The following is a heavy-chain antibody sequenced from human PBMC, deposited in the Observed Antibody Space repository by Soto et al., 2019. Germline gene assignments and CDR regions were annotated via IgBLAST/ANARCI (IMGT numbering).Heavy chain of an antibody. CDR3: AKDLQGHWKHDH. J-gene: IGHJ5*02. V-gene: IGHV3-23*01. CDR1: GFTFSSYA. D-gene: IGHD1-1*01. CDR2: ISGSGGAT. Sequence: EVQLLESGGGLVQPGGSLRLSCAASGFTFSSYAMGWVRQAPGKGLEWVSGISGSGGATYYADSVKGRFTISRDNSKNTLYLQMNRLGVEDTAVYYCAKDLQGHWKHDHWGQGTLVTVSS.